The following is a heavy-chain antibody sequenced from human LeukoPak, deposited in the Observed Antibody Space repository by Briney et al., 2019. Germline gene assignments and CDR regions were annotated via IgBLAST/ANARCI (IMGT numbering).Heavy chain of an antibody. D-gene: IGHD1-7*01. CDR3: TTDEDWNYARKDV. CDR1: GFTFNYAW. Sequence: GGSLRLSCAASGFTFNYAWMSWVRQVPGKGLEWVGQTVSEIDGGTTDYATPVKGRFTISRDDSKSTLYLQMNSLKIEDTAVYYCTTDEDWNYARKDVWGQGTTVIVSS. J-gene: IGHJ6*02. V-gene: IGHV3-15*04. CDR2: TVSEIDGGTT.